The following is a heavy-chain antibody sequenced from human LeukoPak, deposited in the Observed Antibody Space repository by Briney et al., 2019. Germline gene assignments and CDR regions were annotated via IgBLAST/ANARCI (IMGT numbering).Heavy chain of an antibody. CDR1: GVTFSGYS. CDR2: ISSSSSYI. CDR3: ARGKDGDYAFDI. D-gene: IGHD4-17*01. J-gene: IGHJ3*02. Sequence: GGSLRLSCAAPGVTFSGYSVNWVRQAPGKGLEWVSSISSSSSYIYYADSVKGRFTISRDNAKNSLYLQMNSLRAEDTAVYYCARGKDGDYAFDIWGQGTMVTVSS. V-gene: IGHV3-21*01.